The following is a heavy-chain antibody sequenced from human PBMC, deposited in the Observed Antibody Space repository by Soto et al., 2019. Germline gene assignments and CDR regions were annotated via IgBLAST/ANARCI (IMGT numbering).Heavy chain of an antibody. D-gene: IGHD3-16*02. CDR2: ISHLEST. CDR3: ARDIGSASAMDV. CDR1: GASISYGGFS. J-gene: IGHJ6*02. Sequence: PSETLSLTCTVSGASISYGGFSWSWIRQSPGKGLEWIGYISHLESTYFHPSFKSRLTMSIDRTRNQFSLKLSSVTAADTAVYYCARDIGSASAMDVWGQGTTVTVSS. V-gene: IGHV4-30-2*06.